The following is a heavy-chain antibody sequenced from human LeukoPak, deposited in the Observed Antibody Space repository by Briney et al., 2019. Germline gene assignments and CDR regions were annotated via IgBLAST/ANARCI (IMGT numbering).Heavy chain of an antibody. J-gene: IGHJ4*02. D-gene: IGHD1-26*01. CDR3: ARDRNTGSSYENLFEY. CDR2: INSDGSST. Sequence: GGSLRLSCAASGFTFSSYWMHWVRQAPGKGLVWVSRINSDGSSTSYADSVKGRFTISRDNAKNTLYLQMNSLRAEDTSVYYCARDRNTGSSYENLFEYWGQGSLVTISS. CDR1: GFTFSSYW. V-gene: IGHV3-74*01.